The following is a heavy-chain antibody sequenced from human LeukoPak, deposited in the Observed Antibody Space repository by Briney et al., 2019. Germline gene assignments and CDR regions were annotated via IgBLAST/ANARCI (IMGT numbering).Heavy chain of an antibody. V-gene: IGHV5-51*01. CDR1: GFKFFIYW. Sequence: GESLKISCKGSGFKFFIYWIGWVRQMPGKGLEWMGNIYPGDSDIRYNPSFQGQVTISADKSINTAYLQWSSLKASDTAIYYCARPKTLGGYNYEFEFWGQGTLVTVSS. CDR3: ARPKTLGGYNYEFEF. CDR2: IYPGDSDI. D-gene: IGHD5-18*01. J-gene: IGHJ4*02.